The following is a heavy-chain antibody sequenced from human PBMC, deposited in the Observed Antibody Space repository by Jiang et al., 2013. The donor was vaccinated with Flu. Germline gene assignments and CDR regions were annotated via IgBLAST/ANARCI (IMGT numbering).Heavy chain of an antibody. D-gene: IGHD4-23*01. Sequence: GPGLVKPSGTLSLTCGVSGGSIISSDWWGWVRQPPGKGLEWIGESFHSGITNYNPSLKSRVTISLDGSKNQFSLKLTSMTAADTAVYYCVRAPNDYGGEIDYWGQG. J-gene: IGHJ4*02. CDR2: SFHSGIT. V-gene: IGHV4-4*02. CDR3: VRAPNDYGGEIDY. CDR1: GGSIISSDW.